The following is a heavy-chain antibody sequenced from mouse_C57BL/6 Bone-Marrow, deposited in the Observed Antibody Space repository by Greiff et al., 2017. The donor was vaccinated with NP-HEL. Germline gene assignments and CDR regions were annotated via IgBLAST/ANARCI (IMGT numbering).Heavy chain of an antibody. CDR2: IYPGDGDT. CDR3: ARLHYGSRWYFDV. V-gene: IGHV1-82*01. Sequence: QVQLQQSGPELVKPGASVKISCKASGYAFSSSWMNWVKQRPGTGLEWIGRIYPGDGDTNYNGKFKGKATLTADKSSSTAYMQLSSLTSEDSAVYFCARLHYGSRWYFDVWGTGTTVTVSS. D-gene: IGHD1-1*01. J-gene: IGHJ1*03. CDR1: GYAFSSSW.